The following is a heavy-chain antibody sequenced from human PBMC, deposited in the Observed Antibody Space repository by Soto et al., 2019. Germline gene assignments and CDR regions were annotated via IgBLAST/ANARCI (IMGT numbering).Heavy chain of an antibody. CDR1: GYTFTTYY. CDR3: ARVSTYGNFDY. V-gene: IGHV1-46*01. J-gene: IGHJ4*02. D-gene: IGHD2-2*01. CDR2: INPSDGST. Sequence: VASVKVSCKAFGYTFTTYYIHWVRQAPGQGLEWMGMINPSDGSTGYGQKLQGRVTVTRDTSTSTVYMEVSSLRSDDTAVYYCARVSTYGNFDYWGQGTLVTVSS.